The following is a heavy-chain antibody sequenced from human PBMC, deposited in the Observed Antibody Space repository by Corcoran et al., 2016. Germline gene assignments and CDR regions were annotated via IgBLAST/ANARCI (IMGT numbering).Heavy chain of an antibody. CDR2: IYYSGST. CDR3: ARHFGPAMGSWFDP. CDR1: GGSISSSSYY. J-gene: IGHJ5*02. Sequence: QLQLQESGPGLVKPSETLSLTCTVPGGSISSSSYYWGWIRQPPGKGLEWIGSIYYSGSTYYNPSLKSRVTISVDTSKNQFSLKLSSVTAADTAVCYCARHFGPAMGSWFDPWGQGTLVTVSS. V-gene: IGHV4-39*01. D-gene: IGHD5-18*01.